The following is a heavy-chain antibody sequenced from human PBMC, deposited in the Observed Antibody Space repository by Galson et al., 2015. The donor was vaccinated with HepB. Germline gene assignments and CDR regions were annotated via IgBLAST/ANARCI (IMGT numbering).Heavy chain of an antibody. J-gene: IGHJ4*02. V-gene: IGHV3-33*08. Sequence: SLRLSCAASGFTFSSYGMHWVRQAPGKGLEWVAVIWYDGSNKYYADSVKGRFTISRDNSKNTLYLQMNSLRAEDTAVYYCARDGYYGSGIGYWGQGTLVTVSS. CDR1: GFTFSSYG. D-gene: IGHD3-10*01. CDR3: ARDGYYGSGIGY. CDR2: IWYDGSNK.